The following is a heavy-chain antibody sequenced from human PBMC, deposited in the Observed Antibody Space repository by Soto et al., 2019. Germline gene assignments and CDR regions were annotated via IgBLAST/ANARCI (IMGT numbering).Heavy chain of an antibody. CDR2: ISGSGGST. CDR1: GFTFSSYA. V-gene: IGHV3-23*01. Sequence: EVQLLESGGGLVQPGGSLRLSCAASGFTFSSYAMSWVRQAPGKGLEWVSAISGSGGSTYYADSVKGRFTISRDNSKNTLYLQMNSLRAEDTAVYYCAKDILGSYPNFDAFDIWGQGTMVTVSS. J-gene: IGHJ3*02. D-gene: IGHD3-10*01. CDR3: AKDILGSYPNFDAFDI.